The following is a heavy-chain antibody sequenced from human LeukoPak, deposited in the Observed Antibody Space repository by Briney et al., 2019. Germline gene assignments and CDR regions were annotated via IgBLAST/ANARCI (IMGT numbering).Heavy chain of an antibody. CDR2: IYYSGYT. V-gene: IGHV4-59*01. J-gene: IGHJ6*03. Sequence: SETLSLTCTVSGGSISSYYWSWIRQPPGKGLEWIGDIYYSGYTNYNPSLKSRVTISVDTSKNQFSLKLRSVTAADTAVYYCARETSQKGAHYMNVWGKGTTVTISS. D-gene: IGHD3-16*01. CDR1: GGSISSYY. CDR3: ARETSQKGAHYMNV.